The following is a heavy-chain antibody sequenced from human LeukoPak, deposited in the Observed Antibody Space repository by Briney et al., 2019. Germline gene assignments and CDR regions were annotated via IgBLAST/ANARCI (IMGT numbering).Heavy chain of an antibody. CDR1: GFTFSNYE. Sequence: GGSLRLSCAASGFTFSNYEMNWVRQAPGKGLEWVSYISRSGSTIYYADSVKGRFTISGDNAKNSLYLQMNSLRAEDTAVYFCARSGYSSTWYLQNFELDYWGQGTLVTVSS. V-gene: IGHV3-48*03. D-gene: IGHD2-2*01. CDR3: ARSGYSSTWYLQNFELDY. CDR2: ISRSGSTI. J-gene: IGHJ4*02.